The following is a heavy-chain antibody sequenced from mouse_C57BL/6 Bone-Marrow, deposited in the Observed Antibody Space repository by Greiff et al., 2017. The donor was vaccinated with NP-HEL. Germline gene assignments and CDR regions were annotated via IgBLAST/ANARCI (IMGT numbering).Heavy chain of an antibody. CDR2: IDPETGGT. CDR1: GYTFTDYE. D-gene: IGHD1-1*01. J-gene: IGHJ2*01. Sequence: QVQLQQSGAELVRPGASVTLSCKASGYTFTDYEMHWVKQTPVHGLEWIGAIDPETGGTAYNQKFKGKAILTADKSSSTAYMEIRRLTSEDSAVYYCTRFEGTTVVDYFDYWGQGTTLTVSS. V-gene: IGHV1-15*01. CDR3: TRFEGTTVVDYFDY.